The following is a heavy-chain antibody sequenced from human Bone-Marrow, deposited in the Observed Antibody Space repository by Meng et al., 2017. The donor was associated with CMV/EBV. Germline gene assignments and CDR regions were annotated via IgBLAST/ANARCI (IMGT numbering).Heavy chain of an antibody. D-gene: IGHD2-2*01. CDR1: GYSFTSYW. V-gene: IGHV5-51*01. J-gene: IGHJ3*02. Sequence: GESLKISCKGSGYSFTSYWIGWVRQMPGKGLEWMGIIYPGDSDTRYSPSFQGQVTISADKSISTAYLQWSSLKASDTAMYYCAGGGCSSTSCYHDAFDIRGQGTMVTVS. CDR3: AGGGCSSTSCYHDAFDI. CDR2: IYPGDSDT.